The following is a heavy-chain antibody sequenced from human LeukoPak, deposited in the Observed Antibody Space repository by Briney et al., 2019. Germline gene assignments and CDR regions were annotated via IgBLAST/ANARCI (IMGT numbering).Heavy chain of an antibody. D-gene: IGHD6-13*01. Sequence: SQTLSLTCAISGDSVSSNMAAWNWIRQSPSRGLEWLGRTYYRSKWYNEYAVSVKSRIEINPDTSKNHVSLQLNSVTPDDTAAYYCATGSAAGTAFAIWGLGTMVTVSS. J-gene: IGHJ3*02. CDR2: TYYRSKWYN. CDR3: ATGSAAGTAFAI. V-gene: IGHV6-1*01. CDR1: GDSVSSNMAA.